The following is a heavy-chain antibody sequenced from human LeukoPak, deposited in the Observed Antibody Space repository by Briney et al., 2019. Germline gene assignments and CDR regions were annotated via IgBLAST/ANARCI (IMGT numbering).Heavy chain of an antibody. Sequence: PGGSLRLSYTTSGFTFSNAWMSWVRQAPGKGLEWVGRVKGKTDGAAPDYAAPVKGRFSISTDDSRDTLYLQMRGLKTEDTAVYYCITEHNWGHGTLVTVSS. V-gene: IGHV3-15*01. CDR2: VKGKTDGAAP. J-gene: IGHJ4*01. CDR3: ITEHN. D-gene: IGHD2-21*01. CDR1: GFTFSNAW.